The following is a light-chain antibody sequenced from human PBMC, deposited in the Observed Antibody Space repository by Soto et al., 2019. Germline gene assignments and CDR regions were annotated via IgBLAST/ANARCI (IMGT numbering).Light chain of an antibody. Sequence: EIVLTQSPATLSLSPGERATLSCRASQSVSSYLAWYQQKPGQAPRLLIYDASNRATGIPARFSGSGSGTDFTLTISSLEPEDFAVYYCQQRETFGQGTRRRL. CDR2: DAS. V-gene: IGKV3-11*01. CDR1: QSVSSY. J-gene: IGKJ5*01. CDR3: QQRET.